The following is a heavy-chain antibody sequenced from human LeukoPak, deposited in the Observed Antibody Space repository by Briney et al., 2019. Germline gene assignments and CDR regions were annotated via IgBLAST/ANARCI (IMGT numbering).Heavy chain of an antibody. D-gene: IGHD3-3*01. CDR3: ARSSHDFWSGYHNWFDP. V-gene: IGHV1-18*01. CDR1: GYTFTSYG. Sequence: ASVKVSCKASGYTFTSYGISWVRQAPGQGLEWMGWISAYNGNTNHAQKLQGRVTMTTDTSTSTAYMELRSLRSDDTAVYYCARSSHDFWSGYHNWFDPWGQGTLVTVSS. J-gene: IGHJ5*02. CDR2: ISAYNGNT.